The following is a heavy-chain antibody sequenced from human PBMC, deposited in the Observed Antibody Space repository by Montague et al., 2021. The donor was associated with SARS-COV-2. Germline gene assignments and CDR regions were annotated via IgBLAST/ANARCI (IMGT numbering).Heavy chain of an antibody. J-gene: IGHJ6*02. V-gene: IGHV4-39*07. CDR2: IYYSGST. CDR3: ARDLDSFYGVDV. CDR1: GGSISSSSYY. Sequence: SETLSLTCTVSGGSISSSSYYWGWIRQPPGKGLGWIGSIYYSGSTYYNPSLKSRVTISVDTSKNQFSLKLSSVTAADTAVYYCARDLDSFYGVDVWGQGTTVTVSS.